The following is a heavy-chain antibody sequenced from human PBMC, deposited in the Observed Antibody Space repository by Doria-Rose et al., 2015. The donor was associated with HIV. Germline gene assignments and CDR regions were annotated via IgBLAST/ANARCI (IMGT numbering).Heavy chain of an antibody. J-gene: IGHJ4*02. CDR1: GFTFSSHR. V-gene: IGHV3-21*01. CDR3: ATGVTLDY. CDR2: ISSTSAYI. D-gene: IGHD3-10*01. Sequence: VQLVESGGGLVRPEGSLRLSCATSGFTFSSHRINWVRRAPGKGLEWVSSISSTSAYINYADSVRGRFTISRDNARNSLYLQMDSLRAEDTAIYYCATGVTLDYWGQGTLVTVSS.